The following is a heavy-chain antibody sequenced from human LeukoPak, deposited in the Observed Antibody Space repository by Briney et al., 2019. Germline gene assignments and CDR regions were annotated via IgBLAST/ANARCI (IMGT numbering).Heavy chain of an antibody. J-gene: IGHJ6*03. D-gene: IGHD3-10*01. CDR3: ARGDGSGSYYYYYYMDV. CDR1: GYSISSGYY. CDR2: IYHSGRT. Sequence: PSETLSLTCTVSGYSISSGYYWGWIRQPPGKGLEWIGSIYHSGRTYYNPSLKSRVTISVDTSKNQFSLKLSSVTAADTAVYYCARGDGSGSYYYYYYMDVWGKGTTVTISS. V-gene: IGHV4-38-2*02.